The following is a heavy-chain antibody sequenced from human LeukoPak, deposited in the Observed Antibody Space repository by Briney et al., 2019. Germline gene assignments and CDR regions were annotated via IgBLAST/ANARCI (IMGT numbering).Heavy chain of an antibody. V-gene: IGHV3-7*04. D-gene: IGHD1-14*01. Sequence: GGSPRLSCAASGFTFSKFWMTWVRQAPGKGLDWVANIKQDRSEKYYVDSVEGRFTISRDNAKNSLYLQMNSLRAEDTAVYYCARTGPFDYWGQGTLVTVSS. CDR1: GFTFSKFW. J-gene: IGHJ4*02. CDR3: ARTGPFDY. CDR2: IKQDRSEK.